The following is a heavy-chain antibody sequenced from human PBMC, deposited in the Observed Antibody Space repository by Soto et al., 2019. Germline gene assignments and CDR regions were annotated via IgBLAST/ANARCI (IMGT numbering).Heavy chain of an antibody. V-gene: IGHV3-74*01. Sequence: PGGSLRLSCAASGFTFSTYWMHWVRQGPGKGPMWVSRINGDGSRTNYADSVKGRFTISRDNAKNTLYLQMNSLRAEDTAVYYCARVYYYDGSVDRYFDNWGQGALVTVSS. D-gene: IGHD3-22*01. CDR1: GFTFSTYW. J-gene: IGHJ4*02. CDR3: ARVYYYDGSVDRYFDN. CDR2: INGDGSRT.